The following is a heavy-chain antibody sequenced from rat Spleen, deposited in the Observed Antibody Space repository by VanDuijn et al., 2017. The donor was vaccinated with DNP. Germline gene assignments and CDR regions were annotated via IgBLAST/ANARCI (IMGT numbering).Heavy chain of an antibody. V-gene: IGHV3-1*01. J-gene: IGHJ1*01. Sequence: EVQLQESGPGLVKPSQSLSLTCSVTGYSITSHYWGWIRKFPGNKMEWMGYISYSGSTSYNPSLKSRFSITRDTSKNQFFLQLNSVTTEDTATYYCARWSRYFDYWGPGTMVTVSS. CDR1: GYSITSHY. CDR3: ARWSRYFDY. CDR2: ISYSGST.